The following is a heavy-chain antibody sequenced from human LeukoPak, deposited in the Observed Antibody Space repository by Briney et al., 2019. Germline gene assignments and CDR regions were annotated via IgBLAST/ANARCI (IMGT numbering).Heavy chain of an antibody. Sequence: GGSLRLSCAASGFTFSSYSMNWVRQAPGKGLEWVSSISSSSSYIYYADSVKGRFTISRDNAKNSLYLQMNSLRAEDTAVYYCARAAEYCGGDCYEENWGQGTLVTVSS. D-gene: IGHD2-21*02. J-gene: IGHJ4*02. CDR3: ARAAEYCGGDCYEEN. CDR1: GFTFSSYS. V-gene: IGHV3-21*01. CDR2: ISSSSSYI.